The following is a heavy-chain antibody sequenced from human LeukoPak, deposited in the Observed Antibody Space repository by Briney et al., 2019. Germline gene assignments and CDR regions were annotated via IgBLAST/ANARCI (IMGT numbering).Heavy chain of an antibody. Sequence: KSSETLSLTCTVSGYSISSGYYWGWIRQPPGKGLEWIGSIYHSGSTYYNPSLKSRVTISVDTSKNQFSLKLSSVTAADTAVYYCARLRTSELRFSYYYMDVWGKGTTVTISS. J-gene: IGHJ6*03. V-gene: IGHV4-38-2*02. CDR3: ARLRTSELRFSYYYMDV. D-gene: IGHD1-1*01. CDR1: GYSISSGYY. CDR2: IYHSGST.